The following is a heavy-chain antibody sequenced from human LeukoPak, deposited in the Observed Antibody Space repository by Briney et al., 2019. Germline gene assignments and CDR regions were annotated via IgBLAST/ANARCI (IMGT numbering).Heavy chain of an antibody. CDR1: GGTFSSYA. Sequence: ASVKVSCKASGGTFSSYAISWVRQAPGQGLEWMGGIIPMFGTANYAQKFQGRVTITTDESTSTAYMELSSLRSEDTAVYYCARGPAASDAFDIWGQGTMVTVSS. CDR3: ARGPAASDAFDI. D-gene: IGHD6-13*01. V-gene: IGHV1-69*05. J-gene: IGHJ3*02. CDR2: IIPMFGTA.